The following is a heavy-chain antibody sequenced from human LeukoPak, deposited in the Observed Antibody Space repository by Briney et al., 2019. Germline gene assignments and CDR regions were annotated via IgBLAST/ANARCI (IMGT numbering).Heavy chain of an antibody. Sequence: GGSLRLSCAASGFTFSSYSMNWIRQAPGKGLEWVSSISSSTSYIYYADSVKGRFTISKDNAKNSLYLQMNSLRAEDTAVYYCARAGGSTVSHSDYWGQGTLVAVSS. D-gene: IGHD4-17*01. CDR3: ARAGGSTVSHSDY. CDR1: GFTFSSYS. V-gene: IGHV3-21*01. J-gene: IGHJ4*02. CDR2: ISSSTSYI.